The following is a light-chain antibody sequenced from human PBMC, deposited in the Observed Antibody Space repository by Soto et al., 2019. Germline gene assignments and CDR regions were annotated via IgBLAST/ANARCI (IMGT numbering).Light chain of an antibody. V-gene: IGKV3-15*01. Sequence: RLSPGTLSVSPGERATLSRLPSQSVSSTSARYQKKPGQAPRLLIYGASTRATGTPARFSGSGSGTEFTLTISSLQSEDFAVYYCQQYNNWPPWTFGQGTKV. CDR1: QSVSST. J-gene: IGKJ1*01. CDR2: GAS. CDR3: QQYNNWPPWT.